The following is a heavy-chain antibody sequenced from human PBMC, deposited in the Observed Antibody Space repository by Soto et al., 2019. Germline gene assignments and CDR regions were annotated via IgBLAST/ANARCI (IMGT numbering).Heavy chain of an antibody. CDR2: GSYSGTT. CDR1: GVSVSSGSFY. CDR3: ARGATVTQYDY. V-gene: IGHV4-61*01. J-gene: IGHJ4*02. Sequence: SETLSLTCTVSGVSVSSGSFYWSWIRQPPGKGLEWIGFGSYSGTTNYKPSLKSRVTISVDTSRSQISLKVSSLTAADTAVYYCARGATVTQYDYWGQGTLVTVSS. D-gene: IGHD4-17*01.